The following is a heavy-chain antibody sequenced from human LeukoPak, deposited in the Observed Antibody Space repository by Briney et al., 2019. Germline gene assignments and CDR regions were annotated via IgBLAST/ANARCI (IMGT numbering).Heavy chain of an antibody. CDR3: AAVAGHNPDDAFDI. J-gene: IGHJ3*02. CDR1: GFTFTSSA. Sequence: SVKVSCKASGFTFTSSAMQWGRQARGQRLEWIGWIVVGSGNTNYAQKFQERVTITRDMSTSTAYMELSSLRSEDTAVYYCAAVAGHNPDDAFDIWGQGTMVTVSS. CDR2: IVVGSGNT. D-gene: IGHD6-19*01. V-gene: IGHV1-58*02.